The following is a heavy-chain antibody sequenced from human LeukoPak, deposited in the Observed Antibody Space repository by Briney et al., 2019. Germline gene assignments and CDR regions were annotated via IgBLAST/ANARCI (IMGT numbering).Heavy chain of an antibody. Sequence: GGSLRLSCAASGFTFSNAWMSWVRQAPGKGLEWVGRIKSKTDGGTTDYAAPVKGRFTISRDDSKNTLYLQMNSLRAEDTAVYYCARPWPVAGTNILSYWGQGTLATVSS. CDR3: ARPWPVAGTNILSY. J-gene: IGHJ4*02. CDR1: GFTFSNAW. D-gene: IGHD6-19*01. CDR2: IKSKTDGGTT. V-gene: IGHV3-15*01.